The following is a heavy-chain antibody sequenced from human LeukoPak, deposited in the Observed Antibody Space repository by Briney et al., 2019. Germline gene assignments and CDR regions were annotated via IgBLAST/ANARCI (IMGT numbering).Heavy chain of an antibody. CDR3: AREGYYYDSSGYDY. J-gene: IGHJ4*02. CDR2: TSHTGSA. D-gene: IGHD3-22*01. Sequence: PSETLSHTCGFYGGSFSGYYWTWIRQPPGKGLEWIGETSHTGSAYNYNPSLKSRVTISVDTSKNQFSLKLSSVTAADTAVYYCAREGYYYDSSGYDYWGQGTLVTVSS. CDR1: GGSFSGYY. V-gene: IGHV4-34*01.